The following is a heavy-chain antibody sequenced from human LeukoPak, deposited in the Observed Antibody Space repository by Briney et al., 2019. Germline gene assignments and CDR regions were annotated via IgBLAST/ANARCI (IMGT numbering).Heavy chain of an antibody. CDR2: IYYSGST. V-gene: IGHV4-31*03. J-gene: IGHJ4*02. D-gene: IGHD2-8*01. CDR3: ARWTVYADDY. Sequence: PSETLSLTCTVSGGSISSGGYYWRWIRQHPGKGLEWIGYIYYSGSTYYNPSLKSRVTISVDTSKNQFSLKLSSVTAADTAVYYCARWTVYADDYWGQGTLVTVSS. CDR1: GGSISSGGYY.